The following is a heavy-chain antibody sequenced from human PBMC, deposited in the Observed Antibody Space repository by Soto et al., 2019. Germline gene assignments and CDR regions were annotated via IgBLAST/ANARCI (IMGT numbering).Heavy chain of an antibody. CDR1: GFTFSSYA. CDR3: AKGVPGIAVAGTGYFQH. CDR2: ISGSGDST. J-gene: IGHJ1*01. D-gene: IGHD6-19*01. V-gene: IGHV3-23*01. Sequence: EVQLLEAEGCLVQPGGSLRLSCAASGFTFSSYAMSWVRQAPGKGLEWVSGISGSGDSTYYADSVKGRFTISRDNSKNTLYLQMNSLRAEDTAVYYCAKGVPGIAVAGTGYFQHWGQGTLVTVSS.